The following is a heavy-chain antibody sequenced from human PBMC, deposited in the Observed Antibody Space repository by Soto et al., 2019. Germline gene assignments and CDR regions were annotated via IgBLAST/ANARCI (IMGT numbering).Heavy chain of an antibody. CDR2: IYCSGST. CDR3: VREGGDNWFDP. D-gene: IGHD3-16*01. CDR1: GGSISSGDYY. J-gene: IGHJ5*02. V-gene: IGHV4-30-4*01. Sequence: SETLSLTCTVSGGSISSGDYYWSWIRQPPGKCLEWIGYIYCSGSTFYNPSLKNRATIPXXTXXXXSSXXRXXTTXAAAAVYYCVREGGDNWFDPWGQGTLGTSPQ.